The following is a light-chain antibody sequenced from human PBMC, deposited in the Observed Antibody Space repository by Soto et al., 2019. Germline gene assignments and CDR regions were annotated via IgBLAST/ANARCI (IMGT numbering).Light chain of an antibody. V-gene: IGLV2-11*01. Sequence: QSALTQPRSVSGSPGQSVTISCTGTSSDVGGYNYVSWYQQHPGKAPKLMIYDVSKRPSGVPDRFSGSKSGNTASLTISGSQAKDETISYCCLYVVSYTEVFGTGTKVTVL. J-gene: IGLJ1*01. CDR3: CLYVVSYTEV. CDR1: SSDVGGYNY. CDR2: DVS.